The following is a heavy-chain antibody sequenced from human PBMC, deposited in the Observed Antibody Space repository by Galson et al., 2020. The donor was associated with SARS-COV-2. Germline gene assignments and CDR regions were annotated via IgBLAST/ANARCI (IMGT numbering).Heavy chain of an antibody. Sequence: ASVKVSCQASGYTFTSYGISWVRQAPGQGLEWMGWISAYNGNTNYAQKLQGRVTMTTDTSTSTAYMELRSLRSDDTAVYYCARGVLDCSGGICYLLFDYWGQGTLVTVSS. CDR2: ISAYNGNT. CDR1: GYTFTSYG. J-gene: IGHJ4*02. CDR3: ARGVLDCSGGICYLLFDY. V-gene: IGHV1-18*01. D-gene: IGHD2-15*01.